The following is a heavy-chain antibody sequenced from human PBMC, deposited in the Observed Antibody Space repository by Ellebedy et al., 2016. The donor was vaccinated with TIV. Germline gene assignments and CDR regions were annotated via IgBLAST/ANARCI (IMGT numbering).Heavy chain of an antibody. CDR2: ISAGSDTT. V-gene: IGHV3-23*01. CDR3: RQGHYADY. J-gene: IGHJ4*02. Sequence: GGSLRLXXAASGFSFSTFFMSWVRHSPWRGLEWVSTISAGSDTTRFADSVKGRFTISRDNSKNTVYLRMNDLRAEDTAVYYCRQGHYADYWGQGTLVTVSS. CDR1: GFSFSTFF.